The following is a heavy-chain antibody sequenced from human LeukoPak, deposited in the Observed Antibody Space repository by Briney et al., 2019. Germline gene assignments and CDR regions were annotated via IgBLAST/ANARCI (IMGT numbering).Heavy chain of an antibody. V-gene: IGHV3-15*01. CDR3: TTDGY. CDR2: IKSKTDGGTT. J-gene: IGHJ4*02. Sequence: PGGSLTLPCAASGLPFCNAWMSWVRQAPGKGLEWGGRIKSKTDGGTTDYAEPVKGRFTISRDDSKNTLYLQMNSLKTEDKAVYYCTTDGYWGQGTLVTVSS. CDR1: GLPFCNAW.